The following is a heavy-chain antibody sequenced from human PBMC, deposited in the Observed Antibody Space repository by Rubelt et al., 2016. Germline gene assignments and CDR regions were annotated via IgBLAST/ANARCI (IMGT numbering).Heavy chain of an antibody. CDR1: GGSFSIYY. CDR3: ARIDYYFDF. J-gene: IGHJ4*02. D-gene: IGHD2-21*01. Sequence: QVRLQQWGAGLLKPSETLSLTCAVYGGSFSIYYWSWIRQPPGKGLEWIGEINHSGSTNYNPSLKSRVTISVDTSKNQFSLRLISVTAADTAVYYCARIDYYFDFWGQGTLVTVSS. V-gene: IGHV4-34*01. CDR2: INHSGST.